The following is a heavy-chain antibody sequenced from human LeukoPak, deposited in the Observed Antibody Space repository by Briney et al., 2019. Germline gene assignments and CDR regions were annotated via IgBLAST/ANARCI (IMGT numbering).Heavy chain of an antibody. J-gene: IGHJ4*02. CDR1: GGTFSSYA. CDR3: ARGLRFLEWSSGLDV. Sequence: SVKVSCKASGGTFSSYAISWVRQAPGQGLEWMGGIIPIFGTANYAQKFQGRVTITADESTSTAYMELSSLRSEDTAVYYCARGLRFLEWSSGLDVWGQGTLVTVSS. D-gene: IGHD3-3*01. V-gene: IGHV1-69*13. CDR2: IIPIFGTA.